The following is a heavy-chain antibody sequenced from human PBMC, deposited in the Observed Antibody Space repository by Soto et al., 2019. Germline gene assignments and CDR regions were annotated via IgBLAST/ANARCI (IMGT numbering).Heavy chain of an antibody. Sequence: SVKVSCKASGGTFSSYAISWVRQAPGQGLEWMGGIIPIFGTANYAQKFQCRVKITADKSTSTAYMELSSLRSEDTAVYYCARGGALDIVVVVAAKEDAVDIWG. CDR3: ARGGALDIVVVVAAKEDAVDI. CDR1: GGTFSSYA. CDR2: IIPIFGTA. J-gene: IGHJ3*02. D-gene: IGHD2-15*01. V-gene: IGHV1-69*06.